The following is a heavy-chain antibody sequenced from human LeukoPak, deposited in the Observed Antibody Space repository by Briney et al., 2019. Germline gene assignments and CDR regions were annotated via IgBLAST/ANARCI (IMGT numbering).Heavy chain of an antibody. CDR2: ISAGGGST. Sequence: GRCLRLSYAASVYTLGIYAMSWARHAPGKGLEWVSAISAGGGSTYYADSVKSRFTISRDDAQNTLYLQMNSLRAEDTAMYYCAQDPRVGASAAEYFQYWGQGTLVTVSS. V-gene: IGHV3-23*01. J-gene: IGHJ1*01. D-gene: IGHD1-26*01. CDR3: AQDPRVGASAAEYFQY. CDR1: VYTLGIYA.